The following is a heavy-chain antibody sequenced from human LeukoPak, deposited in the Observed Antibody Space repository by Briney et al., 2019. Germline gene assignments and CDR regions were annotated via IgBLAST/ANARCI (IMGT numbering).Heavy chain of an antibody. D-gene: IGHD2-15*01. Sequence: PGGSLRLSCAASGFTFSSYSMNWVRQAPGKGLEWVSSISSSSSYIYYADSVKGRFTISRDNAKNSLYLQMNSLRAEDTAVYYCASYCSGGSCYLDYWGQGTLVTVSS. CDR3: ASYCSGGSCYLDY. J-gene: IGHJ4*02. V-gene: IGHV3-21*01. CDR2: ISSSSSYI. CDR1: GFTFSSYS.